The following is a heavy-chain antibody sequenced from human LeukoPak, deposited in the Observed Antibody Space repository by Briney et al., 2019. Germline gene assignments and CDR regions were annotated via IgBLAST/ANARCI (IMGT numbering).Heavy chain of an antibody. CDR3: ARETYYYGSGSSYNWFDP. J-gene: IGHJ5*02. D-gene: IGHD3-10*01. CDR1: GYTFTGYY. CDR2: INPNSGGT. Sequence: ASVKVSCKASGYTFTGYYMHWVRQAPGQGLEWMGWINPNSGGTNYAQKFQGWVTMTRDTSISTAYMELSRLRSDDTAVYYCARETYYYGSGSSYNWFDPWGQGTLVTVSS. V-gene: IGHV1-2*04.